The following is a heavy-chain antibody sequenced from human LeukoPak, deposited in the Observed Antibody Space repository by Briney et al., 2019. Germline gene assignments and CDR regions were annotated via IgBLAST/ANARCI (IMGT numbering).Heavy chain of an antibody. CDR2: FDPEDGET. CDR3: ATDLAFWSGMRRDY. CDR1: GYTLTELS. D-gene: IGHD3-3*01. J-gene: IGHJ4*02. V-gene: IGHV1-24*01. Sequence: ASVKVSCKVSGYTLTELSMHWVRQAPGKGLEWMGGFDPEDGETIYAQKFQGRVTMTEDTSTDTAYMELSSLRSEDTAVYYCATDLAFWSGMRRDYWGQGTLVTVSS.